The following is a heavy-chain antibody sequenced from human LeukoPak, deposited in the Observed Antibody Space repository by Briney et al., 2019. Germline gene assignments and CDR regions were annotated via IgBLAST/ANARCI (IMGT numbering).Heavy chain of an antibody. D-gene: IGHD1-26*01. CDR1: GFTFSSYA. CDR2: ISGSGGST. J-gene: IGHJ4*02. CDR3: AKDKWDPTQMFDY. V-gene: IGHV3-23*01. Sequence: GGSLRLSCAASGFTFSSYAMSWVRQAPGKGLEWVSAISGSGGSTYYADAVKGRFTISRNNSKKTLYLQMNSLRAEDTAVYYCAKDKWDPTQMFDYWGQGTLVTVSS.